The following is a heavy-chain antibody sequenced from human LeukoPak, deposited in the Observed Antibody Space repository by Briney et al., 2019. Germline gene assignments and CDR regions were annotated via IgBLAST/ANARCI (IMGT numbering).Heavy chain of an antibody. V-gene: IGHV1-18*01. CDR3: ARVGPWYCSSTSCYTVWVYYYYYMDV. CDR1: GYTFTSYG. J-gene: IGHJ6*03. D-gene: IGHD2-2*02. Sequence: GASVKVSCKASGYTFTSYGISWVRQAPGQGLEWMGWISAYNGNTNYAQKLQGRVTMTTDTSTSTAYMELRSLRSDDTAVYYCARVGPWYCSSTSCYTVWVYYYYYMDVWGKGTTVTISS. CDR2: ISAYNGNT.